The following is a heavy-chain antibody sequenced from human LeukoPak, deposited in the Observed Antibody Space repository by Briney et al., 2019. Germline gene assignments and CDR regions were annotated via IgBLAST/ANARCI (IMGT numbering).Heavy chain of an antibody. V-gene: IGHV4-34*01. CDR2: INHSGST. CDR1: GGPFSGYY. Sequence: PSETLSLTCAVYGGPFSGYYWSWIRQPPGKGLEWIGEINHSGSTNYNPSLKSRVTISVDTSKNQFSLKLSSVTAADTAVYYCARTQITMVRGVITYFDYWGQGTLVTVSS. D-gene: IGHD3-10*01. CDR3: ARTQITMVRGVITYFDY. J-gene: IGHJ4*02.